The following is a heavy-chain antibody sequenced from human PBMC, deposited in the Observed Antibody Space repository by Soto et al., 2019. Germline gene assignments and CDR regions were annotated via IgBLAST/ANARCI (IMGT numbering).Heavy chain of an antibody. V-gene: IGHV1-18*01. CDR3: ARGSYGDY. Sequence: QVHLVQSGAEVKKPGASVKVSCKASGYTFTSCGITWVRQAPGQGLEWMGWISAHNGNTDYAQKLQGRVIVTRDTSTSTAYMELRSLRSDDTAVYYCARGSYGDYWGQGALVTVSS. J-gene: IGHJ4*02. CDR1: GYTFTSCG. CDR2: ISAHNGNT. D-gene: IGHD1-26*01.